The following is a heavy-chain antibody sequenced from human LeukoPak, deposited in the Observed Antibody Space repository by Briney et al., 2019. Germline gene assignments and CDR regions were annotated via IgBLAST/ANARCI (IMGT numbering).Heavy chain of an antibody. V-gene: IGHV3-23*01. D-gene: IGHD6-6*01. J-gene: IGHJ4*02. CDR1: GFTFSNYA. Sequence: PGGSLRLSCAASGFTFSNYAMSWVRQAPGKGLEWVSTISGSGGSTYYADSVKGRLTISRDNSKNTLYLQMNSLRAEDTAVYYCAKDSSGPTKGGFDYWGQGTLVTVSS. CDR2: ISGSGGST. CDR3: AKDSSGPTKGGFDY.